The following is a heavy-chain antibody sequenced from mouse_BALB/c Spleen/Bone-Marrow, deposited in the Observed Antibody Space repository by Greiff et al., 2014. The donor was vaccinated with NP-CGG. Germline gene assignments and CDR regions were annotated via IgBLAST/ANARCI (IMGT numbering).Heavy chain of an antibody. CDR3: AKLNCDEGDY. CDR2: IWGGGIT. Sequence: VKLEESGPGLVAPSQSLSITCTVSGFSLTDYVVSWIRQPPGKGLEWLGVIWGGGITYYNSALKSRLRISKDNSKSQVYLKMSSLQTDDSAVYYCAKLNCDEGDYWGQGTTLTVSS. V-gene: IGHV2-6-5*01. CDR1: GFSLTDYV. D-gene: IGHD4-1*01. J-gene: IGHJ2*01.